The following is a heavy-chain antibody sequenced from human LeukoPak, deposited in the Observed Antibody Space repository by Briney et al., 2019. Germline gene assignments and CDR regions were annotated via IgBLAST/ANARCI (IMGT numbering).Heavy chain of an antibody. J-gene: IGHJ4*02. CDR2: ISGSGGNT. D-gene: IGHD4-11*01. V-gene: IGHV3-23*01. CDR3: AKETSNSPFAY. Sequence: PGGSLRLSCAASGFTFRTYAMNWVRQAPGKGLEWVSTISGSGGNTYYADSVKGRFTISRDNSKNTLYLQMNSLRAEDTAVYYCAKETSNSPFAYWGQGTLVTVSS. CDR1: GFTFRTYA.